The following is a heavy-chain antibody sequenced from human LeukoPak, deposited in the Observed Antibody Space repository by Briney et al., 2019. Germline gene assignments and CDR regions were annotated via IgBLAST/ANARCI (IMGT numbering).Heavy chain of an antibody. V-gene: IGHV4-39*07. D-gene: IGHD3-22*01. CDR1: GGSISSSSYY. CDR3: ASRTDLYYYDSSGYQDY. J-gene: IGHJ4*02. Sequence: SETLSLTCTVSGGSISSSSYYWGWIRQPPGKGLEWIGSIYYSGSTYYNPSLKSRVTISVDTSKNQFSLKLSSVTAADTAVYYCASRTDLYYYDSSGYQDYWGQGTLVTVSS. CDR2: IYYSGST.